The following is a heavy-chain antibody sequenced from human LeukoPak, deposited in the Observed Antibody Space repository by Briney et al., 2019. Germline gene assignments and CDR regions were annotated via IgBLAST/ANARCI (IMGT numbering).Heavy chain of an antibody. CDR1: GFTFSNHY. D-gene: IGHD5-12*01. CDR3: ARAGYSGYDFGDY. V-gene: IGHV3-11*04. Sequence: GGSLRLSCAASGFTFSNHYMSWIRQAPGKGLVWVSYISSRSSNKYYADSVKGRFTISRDNAKNSLYLQMNSLRAEDTAVYYCARAGYSGYDFGDYWGQGTLVTVSS. J-gene: IGHJ4*02. CDR2: ISSRSSNK.